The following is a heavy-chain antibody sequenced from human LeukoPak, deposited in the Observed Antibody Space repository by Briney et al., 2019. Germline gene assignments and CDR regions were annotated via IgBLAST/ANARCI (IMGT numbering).Heavy chain of an antibody. D-gene: IGHD3-16*01. CDR1: GYTFIDYY. J-gene: IGHJ4*02. CDR3: ARAGTVMLLDD. V-gene: IGHV1-2*02. CDR2: INPKNGDI. Sequence: ASVKVSCKASGYTFIDYYLHWVRQAPGQGLEEMGWINPKNGDINYVQKFQGRVSMTRDTSISTAYMELNRLKSDDTAVYYCARAGTVMLLDDWGRGTLVTVSS.